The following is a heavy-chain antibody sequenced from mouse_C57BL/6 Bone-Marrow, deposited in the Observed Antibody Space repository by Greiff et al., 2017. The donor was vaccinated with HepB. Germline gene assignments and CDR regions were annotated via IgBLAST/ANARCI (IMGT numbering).Heavy chain of an antibody. CDR2: ISSGSSTI. J-gene: IGHJ1*03. CDR3: ARGYYGSSPYWYFDV. CDR1: GFTFSDYG. V-gene: IGHV5-17*01. Sequence: EVQLVESGGGLVKPGGSLKLSCAASGFTFSDYGMHWVRQAPEKGLEWAAYISSGSSTIYYADTVKGRFTISRDNAKNTLFLQMTSLRSEDTAMYYCARGYYGSSPYWYFDVWGTGTTVTVSS. D-gene: IGHD1-1*01.